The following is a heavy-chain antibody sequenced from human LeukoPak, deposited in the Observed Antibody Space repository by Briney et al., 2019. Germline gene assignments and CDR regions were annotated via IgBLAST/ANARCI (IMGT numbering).Heavy chain of an antibody. J-gene: IGHJ5*02. V-gene: IGHV1-46*03. CDR2: INPSGGST. CDR3: AREGLGYCSSTSCYWDNWFDP. Sequence: ASVKVSCKASGYTFTSYCMHWVRQAPGQGLEWMGIINPSGGSTSYAQKFQGRVTMTRDTSTSTVYMELSSLRSEDTAVYYCAREGLGYCSSTSCYWDNWFDPWGQGTLVTVSS. D-gene: IGHD2-2*01. CDR1: GYTFTSYC.